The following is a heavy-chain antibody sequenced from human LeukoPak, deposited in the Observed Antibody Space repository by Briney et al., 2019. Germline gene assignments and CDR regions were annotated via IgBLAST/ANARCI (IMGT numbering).Heavy chain of an antibody. D-gene: IGHD3-10*01. CDR1: GLTFSSYS. CDR2: ITSSSSTI. J-gene: IGHJ6*02. Sequence: GGSLRLSCAASGLTFSSYSMNWVRQAPGKGLEWVSYITSSSSTIYHADSVKGRFTISRDNSKDTLYLQMNSLRAEDTAVYYCAKVTGPMVYYYYGMDVWGQGTTVTVSS. V-gene: IGHV3-48*01. CDR3: AKVTGPMVYYYYGMDV.